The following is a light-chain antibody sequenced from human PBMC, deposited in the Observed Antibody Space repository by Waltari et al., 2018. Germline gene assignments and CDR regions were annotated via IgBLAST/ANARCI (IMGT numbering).Light chain of an antibody. Sequence: DIVMTQSPDSLAVSLGERATINCKSSQSVLYSSNNKNYLAWYQQKPGQPPKLLIYWASTRESGVPDRFSGSGSGTDFTLTISSLQAEDVAVYYYQQLGPGTKVDIK. V-gene: IGKV4-1*01. J-gene: IGKJ3*01. CDR3: QQ. CDR2: WAS. CDR1: QSVLYSSNNKNY.